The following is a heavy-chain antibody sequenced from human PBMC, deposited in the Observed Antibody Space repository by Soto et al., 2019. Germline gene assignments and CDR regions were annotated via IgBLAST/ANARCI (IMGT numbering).Heavy chain of an antibody. J-gene: IGHJ3*02. CDR3: AKDKVEHNSVWDTFDI. CDR2: LGGSNSDT. Sequence: PGGSLRLSCAASGFTFSDYAMSWVRQAPGKGLEWVSGLGGSNSDTHYAASVEGRFTVSRDNSKSTMFLQMNSLRVEDTAVYYCAKDKVEHNSVWDTFDIWGQGTLVTVSS. V-gene: IGHV3-23*01. D-gene: IGHD1-1*01. CDR1: GFTFSDYA.